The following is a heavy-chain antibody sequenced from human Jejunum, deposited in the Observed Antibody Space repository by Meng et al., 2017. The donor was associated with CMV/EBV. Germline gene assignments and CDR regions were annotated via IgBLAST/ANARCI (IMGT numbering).Heavy chain of an antibody. CDR1: FSTYE. D-gene: IGHD2-21*01. Sequence: FSTYEMNWVRQAPGKGLEWISSISSSGDTIYYADSVKGRFTISRDNAKNSLYLQMNSLRAEDTAVYYCARQKCGGDCDMDVWGQGTTVTVSS. CDR3: ARQKCGGDCDMDV. J-gene: IGHJ6*02. CDR2: ISSSGDTI. V-gene: IGHV3-48*03.